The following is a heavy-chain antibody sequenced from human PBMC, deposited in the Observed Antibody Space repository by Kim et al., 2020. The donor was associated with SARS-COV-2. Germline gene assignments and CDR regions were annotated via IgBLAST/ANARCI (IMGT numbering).Heavy chain of an antibody. J-gene: IGHJ4*02. V-gene: IGHV3-23*01. CDR2: ISSSGDST. CDR3: AKGAEALAFDF. CDR1: GFTFSSYV. Sequence: GGSLRLSCAASGFTFSSYVMSWVRQAPGKGLEWVSIISSSGDSTYYADSVKGRFTISRDNSMRTLYLQMNNLRGEDTAVYYCAKGAEALAFDFWGQGTLVSVSS. D-gene: IGHD6-19*01.